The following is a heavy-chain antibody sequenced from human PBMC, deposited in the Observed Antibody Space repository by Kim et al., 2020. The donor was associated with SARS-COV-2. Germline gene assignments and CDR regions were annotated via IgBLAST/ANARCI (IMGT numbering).Heavy chain of an antibody. CDR1: GGSISSYY. CDR2: IYYSGST. J-gene: IGHJ6*03. D-gene: IGHD4-4*01. CDR3: ARATDSHYYYYYYMDV. V-gene: IGHV4-59*01. Sequence: SETLSLTCTVSGGSISSYYWSWIRQPPGKGLEWIGYIYYSGSTNYNPSLKSRVTISVDTSKNQFSLKLSSVTAADTAVYYCARATDSHYYYYYYMDVWG.